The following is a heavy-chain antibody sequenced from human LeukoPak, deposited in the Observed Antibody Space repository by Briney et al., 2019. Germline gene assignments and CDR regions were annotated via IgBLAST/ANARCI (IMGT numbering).Heavy chain of an antibody. Sequence: GGSLRLSCAASGFSLSDYYMSWIRQAPGQGLEWVSYISSDSSDTNYADSVRGRFTISRDNAKNSLYLQMNSLRAEDTAAYYCAREIRGHNYYGPNYWGQGTLVTVSS. CDR1: GFSLSDYY. J-gene: IGHJ4*02. CDR3: AREIRGHNYYGPNY. CDR2: ISSDSSDT. V-gene: IGHV3-11*06. D-gene: IGHD3-16*01.